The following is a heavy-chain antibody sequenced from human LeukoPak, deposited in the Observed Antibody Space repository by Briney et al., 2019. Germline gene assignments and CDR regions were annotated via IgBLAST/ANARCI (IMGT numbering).Heavy chain of an antibody. CDR2: ISYDGSNK. V-gene: IGHV3-30-3*02. D-gene: IGHD3-22*01. CDR1: GFTFSSYA. CDR3: AKLSHSSGDDY. J-gene: IGHJ4*02. Sequence: EPGRSLRLSCAASGFTFSSYAMHWVRQAPGKGLEWVAVISYDGSNKYYADSVKGRFTISRDNFKKTLSLQMNSLRPEDTAGYYCAKLSHSSGDDYWGQGTVVTVSS.